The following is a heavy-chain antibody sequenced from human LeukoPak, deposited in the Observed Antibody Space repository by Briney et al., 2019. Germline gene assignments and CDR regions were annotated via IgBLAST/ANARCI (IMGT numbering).Heavy chain of an antibody. CDR2: ISYDGSNK. CDR3: AKDRAHSSGWFDY. J-gene: IGHJ5*01. V-gene: IGHV3-30*18. D-gene: IGHD6-19*01. CDR1: GFTFSSYG. Sequence: GGSLRLSCAASGFTFSSYGMHWVRQAPGKGLEWVAVISYDGSNKYYADSVKGRFTISRDNSKNTLYLQMNSLRAEDTAVYYCAKDRAHSSGWFDYWGQGTLVTVSS.